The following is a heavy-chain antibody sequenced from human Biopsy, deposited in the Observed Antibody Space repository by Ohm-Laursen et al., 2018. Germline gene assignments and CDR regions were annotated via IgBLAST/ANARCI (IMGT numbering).Heavy chain of an antibody. CDR1: GYTFTSHD. V-gene: IGHV1-8*01. D-gene: IGHD1-26*01. CDR3: ARWETTLGRSLDS. J-gene: IGHJ4*02. CDR2: MSPNTGNA. Sequence: ASVKVSCKVSGYTFTSHDINWVRQATGQGLEWMGWMSPNTGNAVYAQRFQDRVTMTSDTSTGTAYMELTSLTSDDTAVYFCARWETTLGRSLDSWGQGTLVAVSS.